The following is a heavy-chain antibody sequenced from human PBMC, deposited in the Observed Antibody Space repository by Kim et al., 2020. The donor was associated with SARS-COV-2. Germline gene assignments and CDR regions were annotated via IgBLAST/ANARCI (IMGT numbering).Heavy chain of an antibody. CDR2: ISYSGNS. D-gene: IGHD2-2*01. Sequence: SETLSLTCSVSGGSIRSGGKFWTWIRQHPAKGLEWIGYISYSGNSHHSPSLRSRVSISLQTSENHFSLGPTSVTAADTAVYYCARGQPLDYWGQGILAT. V-gene: IGHV4-31*03. CDR1: GGSIRSGGKF. J-gene: IGHJ4*02. CDR3: ARGQPLDY.